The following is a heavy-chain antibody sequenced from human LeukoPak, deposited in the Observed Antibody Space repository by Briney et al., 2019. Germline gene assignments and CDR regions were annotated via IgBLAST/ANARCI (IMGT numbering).Heavy chain of an antibody. V-gene: IGHV1-2*02. Sequence: ASVKVSCKASGYTFTSYGISWVRQAPGQGLEWMGWINPNSGATNSAQKFQGRVTMTGDTSISTAYMELSRLTSDDTAVYYCARGGLVTGTYMWGQGTVVTVSS. CDR1: GYTFTSYG. CDR3: ARGGLVTGTYM. CDR2: INPNSGAT. J-gene: IGHJ3*02. D-gene: IGHD2-8*02.